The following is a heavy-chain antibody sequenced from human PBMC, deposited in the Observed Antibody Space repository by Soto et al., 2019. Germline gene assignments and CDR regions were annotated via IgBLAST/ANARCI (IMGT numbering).Heavy chain of an antibody. J-gene: IGHJ4*02. CDR1: AFTFRNYW. Sequence: PGGSLRLSCAASAFTFRNYWMSWVRQAPGKGLECVAKIKEDGSEKYYVDSVKGRFTISRDNAENSVYLQMNSLTVEDTAIYYCARASSSTSGAIDYWGQGTLVTVSS. CDR2: IKEDGSEK. D-gene: IGHD2-2*01. CDR3: ARASSSTSGAIDY. V-gene: IGHV3-7*04.